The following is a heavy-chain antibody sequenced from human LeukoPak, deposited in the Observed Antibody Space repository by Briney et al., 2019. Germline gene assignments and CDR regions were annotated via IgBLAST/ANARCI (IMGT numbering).Heavy chain of an antibody. CDR1: GGSISSYY. J-gene: IGHJ2*01. CDR2: IYYSGST. V-gene: IGHV4-59*08. CDR3: ARLLVVTARDWYFDL. Sequence: SETLSLTCTVSGGSISSYYWSWIRQPPGKGLEWIGYIYYSGSTNYNPSLKSRVTISVDTSKNQFSLKLSSVTAADTAVYYCARLLVVTARDWYFDLWGRGTLVTVSS. D-gene: IGHD2-21*02.